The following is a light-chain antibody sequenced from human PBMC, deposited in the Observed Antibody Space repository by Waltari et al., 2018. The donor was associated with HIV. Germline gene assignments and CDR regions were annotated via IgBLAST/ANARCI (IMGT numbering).Light chain of an antibody. CDR2: DVN. CDR1: PNDISGDHY. Sequence: QSALAQPASLSGSLGQSIAIPCSGSPNDISGDHYVSWYQQYAVKSPKPLIYDVNKRPSVVSDRFSGSRFGNNASLIISGLQTDDEAAYFCSAYSTTSTFVVFGGGTKVTVL. CDR3: SAYSTTSTFVV. V-gene: IGLV2-14*03. J-gene: IGLJ3*02.